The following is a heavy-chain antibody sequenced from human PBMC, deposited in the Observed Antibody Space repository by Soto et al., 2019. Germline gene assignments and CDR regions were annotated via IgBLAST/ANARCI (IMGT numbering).Heavy chain of an antibody. Sequence: GGSLRLSCAASWFTFSGSAMHWVRQASGKGLEWVGRIRSKANSYATAYAASVKGRFTISRDDSKNTAYLQMNSLKTEDAAVYYCTRRAAAGYWGQGTLVTVSS. J-gene: IGHJ4*02. CDR1: WFTFSGSA. D-gene: IGHD6-13*01. CDR3: TRRAAAGY. CDR2: IRSKANSYAT. V-gene: IGHV3-73*01.